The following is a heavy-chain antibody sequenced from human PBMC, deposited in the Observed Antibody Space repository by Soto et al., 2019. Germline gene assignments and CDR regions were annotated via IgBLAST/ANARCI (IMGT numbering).Heavy chain of an antibody. CDR1: GFSLSTSGVG. V-gene: IGHV2-5*01. CDR2: IYWNDDK. D-gene: IGHD3-22*01. J-gene: IGHJ4*02. Sequence: SGPTLVNPTQTLTLTCTFSGFSLSTSGVGVGLIRQPPGKALEWLALIYWNDDKRYSPSLKSRLTITKDTSKNQVVLTMTNMDPVDTATYYCAHRVRRNYYDSSGYYDYFDYWGQGTLVTVYS. CDR3: AHRVRRNYYDSSGYYDYFDY.